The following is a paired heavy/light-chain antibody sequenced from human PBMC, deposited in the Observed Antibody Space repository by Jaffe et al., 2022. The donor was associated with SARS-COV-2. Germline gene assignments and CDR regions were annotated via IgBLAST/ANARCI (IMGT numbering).Light chain of an antibody. CDR3: QQYGSSPLT. CDR1: QSVSSSY. CDR2: GTS. V-gene: IGKV3-20*01. J-gene: IGKJ4*01. Sequence: IVLTQSPGTLSLSPGERATLSCRASQSVSSSYFAWYQQKPGQAPRLLIYGTSSRATGIPDRFSGSGSGTDFTLTISRLEPEDFAVYYCQQYGSSPLTFGGGTKVDIK.
Heavy chain of an antibody. Sequence: QVQLVQSGAEVKKPGASVKVSCRASGYTFTDQYIHWVRQAPGQGLEWMGWINPNNDGTNYAQKFQGWVTVTKDTSISTAYMELSRLTSDDTAVYYCARGDVTRSLDYWGQGTLVTVSS. V-gene: IGHV1-2*04. CDR1: GYTFTDQY. J-gene: IGHJ4*02. CDR2: INPNNDGT. CDR3: ARGDVTRSLDY. D-gene: IGHD2-21*02.